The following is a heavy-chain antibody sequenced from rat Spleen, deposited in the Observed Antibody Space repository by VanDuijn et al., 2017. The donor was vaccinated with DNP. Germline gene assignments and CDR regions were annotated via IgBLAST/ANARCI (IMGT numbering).Heavy chain of an antibody. Sequence: EVQLVESGGGLVQPGRSLKLSCVASGFTFNNYWMTWIRQAPGKGLEWVASITNTGGSTYYPDSEKGRFTISRDNAKSTLYLQMNSLRSEDTATYYCATSSNYGFAYWGQGTLVTVSS. CDR1: GFTFNNYW. D-gene: IGHD1-10*01. CDR2: ITNTGGST. CDR3: ATSSNYGFAY. J-gene: IGHJ3*01. V-gene: IGHV5-31*01.